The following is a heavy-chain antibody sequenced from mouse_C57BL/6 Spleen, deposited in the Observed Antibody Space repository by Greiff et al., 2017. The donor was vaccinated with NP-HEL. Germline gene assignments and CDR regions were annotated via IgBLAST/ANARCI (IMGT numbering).Heavy chain of an antibody. Sequence: EVKLMESEGGLVQPGSSMKLSCTASGFTFSDYYMAWVRQVPEKGLEWVANINYDGSSTYYLDSLKSRFIISRDNAKNILYLQMSSLKSEDTATYYCARRLRLAMDYWGQGTSVTVSS. CDR3: ARRLRLAMDY. V-gene: IGHV5-16*01. CDR2: INYDGSST. J-gene: IGHJ4*01. CDR1: GFTFSDYY. D-gene: IGHD2-2*01.